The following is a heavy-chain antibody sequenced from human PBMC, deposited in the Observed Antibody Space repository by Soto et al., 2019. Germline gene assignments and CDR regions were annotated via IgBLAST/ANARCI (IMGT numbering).Heavy chain of an antibody. D-gene: IGHD1-1*01. CDR2: ISGSGGST. V-gene: IGHV3-23*01. J-gene: IGHJ3*01. Sequence: PGGSLRLSCAASGFTFSSYAMSWVRQAPGKGLEWVSAISGSGGSTYYADSVKGRFTISRDNSKHTLYLQRNSLRAEDTAVYYCAKLGSCFRLLEDAFVLWGHAPMVSVS. CDR1: GFTFSSYA. CDR3: AKLGSCFRLLEDAFVL.